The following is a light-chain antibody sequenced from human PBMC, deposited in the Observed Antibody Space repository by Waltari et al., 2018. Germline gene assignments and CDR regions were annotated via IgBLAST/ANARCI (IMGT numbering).Light chain of an antibody. CDR3: QQYYSYPLT. J-gene: IGKJ4*01. Sequence: AIRITQSPSSLSASTGDRVTITCRASQGISSYLAWYQQKPGKAPKLLIYAASTLQSGVPSRFSGSVSWTDFTLTISCLQSEDFATYYCQQYYSYPLTFGGGTKVEIK. CDR1: QGISSY. CDR2: AAS. V-gene: IGKV1-8*01.